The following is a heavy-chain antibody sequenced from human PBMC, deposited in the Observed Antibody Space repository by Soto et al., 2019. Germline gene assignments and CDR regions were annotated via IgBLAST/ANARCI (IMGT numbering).Heavy chain of an antibody. CDR3: AKDFIKYRSRWYYFDH. Sequence: GGSLRLSCAASGFTFVDYSMNWVRQAPGKGLEWISYISTSTTTIYYADSVKGRFTISRDNAKNSLSLQMNSLRAEDTAVYYSAKDFIKYRSRWYYFDHWCQAILVSVS. CDR2: ISTSTTTI. CDR1: GFTFVDYS. V-gene: IGHV3-48*01. J-gene: IGHJ4*02. D-gene: IGHD6-13*01.